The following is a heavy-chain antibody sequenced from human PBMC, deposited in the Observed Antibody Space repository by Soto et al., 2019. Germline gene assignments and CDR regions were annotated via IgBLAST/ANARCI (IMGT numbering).Heavy chain of an antibody. CDR2: ISAYNGNT. CDR3: ARLQIEVAGSN. CDR1: GGTFSSYA. J-gene: IGHJ4*02. Sequence: ASVKVSCKASGGTFSSYAISWVRQAPGQGLEWMGWISAYNGNTNYAQNLQDRVTLTTDTSTYTAYMELSRLSSDDTAIYYCARLQIEVAGSNWGQGTLVTVS. D-gene: IGHD6-19*01. V-gene: IGHV1-18*01.